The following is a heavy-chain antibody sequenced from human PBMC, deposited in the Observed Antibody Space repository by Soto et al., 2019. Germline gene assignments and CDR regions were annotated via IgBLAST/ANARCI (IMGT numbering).Heavy chain of an antibody. CDR2: INHSGST. CDR3: ARARHSGSYYFRYYDGMDV. J-gene: IGHJ6*02. D-gene: IGHD1-26*01. Sequence: QVQLQQWGAGLLKPSETLSLTCAVYGGSFSGYYWSWIRQPPGKGLEWIGEINHSGSTNYNPSLKRRVTISVDTSTNQFSLKLSSVTAAATAVYYCARARHSGSYYFRYYDGMDVWGQGTTVTVSS. V-gene: IGHV4-34*01. CDR1: GGSFSGYY.